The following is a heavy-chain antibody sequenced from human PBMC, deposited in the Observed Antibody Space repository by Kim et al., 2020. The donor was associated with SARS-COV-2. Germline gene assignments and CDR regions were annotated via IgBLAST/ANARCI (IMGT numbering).Heavy chain of an antibody. CDR1: GGSISSSSYY. Sequence: SETLSLTCTVSGGSISSSSYYWGWIRQPPGKGLEWIGSIYYSGSTYYNPSLKSRVTISVDTSKNQFSLKLSSVTAADTAVYYCARVLWFGELLSSFDYWG. CDR3: ARVLWFGELLSSFDY. V-gene: IGHV4-39*01. J-gene: IGHJ4*01. D-gene: IGHD3-10*01. CDR2: IYYSGST.